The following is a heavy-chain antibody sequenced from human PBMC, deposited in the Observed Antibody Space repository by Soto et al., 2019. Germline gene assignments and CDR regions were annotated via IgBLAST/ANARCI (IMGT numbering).Heavy chain of an antibody. J-gene: IGHJ4*01. CDR2: VYAIQTT. D-gene: IGHD1-1*01. Sequence: QVQLQESGPRLVKPSETLSLTCTVSGDSVSRGPHYWSWIRQPPGRRLEWLGYVYAIQTTNTNPSLASRVSISKEPTKNQFSLRLTSVTAADTAVYYCARRNNQWLVDYWGRGTLVTVSS. CDR3: ARRNNQWLVDY. V-gene: IGHV4-61*01. CDR1: GDSVSRGPHY.